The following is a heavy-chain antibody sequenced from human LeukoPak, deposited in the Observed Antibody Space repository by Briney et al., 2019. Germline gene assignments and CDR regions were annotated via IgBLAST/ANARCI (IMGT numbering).Heavy chain of an antibody. CDR3: ARETEGSSWETHFDY. CDR2: ISYDGSNK. V-gene: IGHV3-30-3*01. Sequence: GGSLRLSCAASGFTFSSYAMHWVRQAPGKGLEWVAVISYDGSNKYYADSVKGRFTISRDNSKNTLYLQMNSLRAEDTAVYYCARETEGSSWETHFDYWGQGTLVTVSS. CDR1: GFTFSSYA. D-gene: IGHD6-13*01. J-gene: IGHJ4*02.